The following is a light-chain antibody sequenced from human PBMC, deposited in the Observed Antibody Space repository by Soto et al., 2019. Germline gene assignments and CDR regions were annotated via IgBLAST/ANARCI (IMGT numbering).Light chain of an antibody. J-gene: IGKJ5*01. V-gene: IGKV1-12*01. Sequence: DIPMTQSPSSVSASVGDRVTITCRASQGIGSWLAWYQQKPGKAPKLLIYAASHLQSGVPSRFSGSGSGTDFTLTISSLQSEDFATYYCQQSSSFPITFGQGTRLEIK. CDR3: QQSSSFPIT. CDR1: QGIGSW. CDR2: AAS.